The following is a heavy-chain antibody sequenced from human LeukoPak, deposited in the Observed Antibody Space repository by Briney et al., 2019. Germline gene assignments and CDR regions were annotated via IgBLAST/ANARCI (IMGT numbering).Heavy chain of an antibody. V-gene: IGHV1-46*01. CDR2: INPSGGST. Sequence: VASVKVSCKASGYTFTSYYMHWVRQAPGQGLEWMGIINPSGGSTSYAQKFQGRVTMTRDTSTSTVYMELSSLRSEDTAVYYCARPYNWNLIAMVRGVTDNAFDIWGQRTTVTVSS. J-gene: IGHJ3*02. CDR3: ARPYNWNLIAMVRGVTDNAFDI. D-gene: IGHD3-10*01. CDR1: GYTFTSYY.